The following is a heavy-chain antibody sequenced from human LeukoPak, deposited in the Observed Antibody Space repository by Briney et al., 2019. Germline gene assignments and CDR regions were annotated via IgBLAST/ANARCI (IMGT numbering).Heavy chain of an antibody. CDR2: ISSSSSYI. Sequence: GGSLRLSCAASGFTFSSYWMSWVRQAPGKGLEWVPSISSSSSYIYYADSVKGRFTISRDNSKNTVYLQMNSLRAEDTAVYYCARDLRTYYYDSSGYYGGFDYWGQGTLVTVSS. J-gene: IGHJ4*02. CDR3: ARDLRTYYYDSSGYYGGFDY. CDR1: GFTFSSYW. D-gene: IGHD3-22*01. V-gene: IGHV3-21*01.